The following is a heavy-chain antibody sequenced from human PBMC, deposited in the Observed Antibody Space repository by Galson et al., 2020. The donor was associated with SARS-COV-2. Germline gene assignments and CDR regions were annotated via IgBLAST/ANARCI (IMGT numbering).Heavy chain of an antibody. CDR1: GFTFSSYS. CDR3: ARDYGSGLLLVDY. V-gene: IGHV3-21*01. Sequence: GESLKISCAASGFTFSSYSMNWVRQAPGKGLEWVSSISSSSSYIYYADSVKGRFTISRDNAKNSLYLQMNSLRAEDTAVYYCARDYGSGLLLVDYWGQGTLVTVSS. D-gene: IGHD6-19*01. CDR2: ISSSSSYI. J-gene: IGHJ4*02.